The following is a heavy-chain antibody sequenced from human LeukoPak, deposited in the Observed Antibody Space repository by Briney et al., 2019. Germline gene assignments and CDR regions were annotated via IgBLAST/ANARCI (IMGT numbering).Heavy chain of an antibody. J-gene: IGHJ4*02. Sequence: GASVMVSCKASGYTFTHYTIHWVRQAPGHRLEWMGWINAGNGNTKYSQNFQGRVTITMDTSANTAYMDLSSLRSEDTAVHYCARSGYSSGYVAYFDYWGQGTLVTVSS. D-gene: IGHD5-18*01. CDR1: GYTFTHYT. CDR3: ARSGYSSGYVAYFDY. V-gene: IGHV1-3*01. CDR2: INAGNGNT.